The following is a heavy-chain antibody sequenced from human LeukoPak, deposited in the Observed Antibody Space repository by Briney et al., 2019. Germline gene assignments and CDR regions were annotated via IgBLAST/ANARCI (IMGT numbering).Heavy chain of an antibody. V-gene: IGHV1-2*02. CDR3: ARVVRYYDSSGYYGY. J-gene: IGHJ4*02. CDR2: INPNSGGT. Sequence: EASVKVSCEASGYTFTGYYMHWVRQAPGQGLEWMGWINPNSGGTNYAQKFQGRVTMTRDTSISTAYMELSRLRSDDTAVYYCARVVRYYDSSGYYGYWGQGTLVTVSS. CDR1: GYTFTGYY. D-gene: IGHD3-22*01.